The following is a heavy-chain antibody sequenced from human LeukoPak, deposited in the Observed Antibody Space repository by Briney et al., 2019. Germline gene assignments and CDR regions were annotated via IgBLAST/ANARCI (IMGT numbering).Heavy chain of an antibody. V-gene: IGHV3-74*01. Sequence: GGSLRLSCAASGFTFSSYAMSWVRQAPGKGLVWVSRISSDGSHTFHADSVKGRFAMSRDNAKNTLYLQMNSLRAEDTAVYYCARVTGGYNLVDYWGQGTLVTVSS. CDR2: ISSDGSHT. J-gene: IGHJ4*02. CDR1: GFTFSSYA. D-gene: IGHD5-24*01. CDR3: ARVTGGYNLVDY.